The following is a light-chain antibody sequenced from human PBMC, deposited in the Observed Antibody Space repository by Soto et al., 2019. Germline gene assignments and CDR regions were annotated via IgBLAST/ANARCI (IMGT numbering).Light chain of an antibody. CDR2: RND. J-gene: IGLJ2*01. V-gene: IGLV1-47*01. CDR1: SSNIGNNY. Sequence: QSVLTQPPSVSGTPGQRVTISCSGSSSNIGNNYTYWYQQIPGTAPRLLIYRNDQRPAGVPDRFSGSKSGTSASLAITGLRPEDEADYYCAAWDDSLSGPVFGGGTKLTVL. CDR3: AAWDDSLSGPV.